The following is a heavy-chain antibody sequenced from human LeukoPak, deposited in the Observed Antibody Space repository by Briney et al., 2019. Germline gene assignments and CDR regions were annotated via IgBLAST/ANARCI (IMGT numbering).Heavy chain of an antibody. Sequence: WVRQPPGKGLEWIGTIYYSGRTYYSPSLKSRVTMSVDPSNNQFSLNPRSVTAADTAVYYCARRRYYDGSGYLEWGQGTLLSVSS. CDR3: ARRRYYDGSGYLE. V-gene: IGHV4-39*01. CDR2: IYYSGRT. D-gene: IGHD3-22*01. J-gene: IGHJ1*01.